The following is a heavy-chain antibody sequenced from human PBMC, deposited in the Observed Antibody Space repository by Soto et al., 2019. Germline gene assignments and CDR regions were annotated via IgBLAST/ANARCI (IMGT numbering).Heavy chain of an antibody. CDR2: IIPILGIA. CDR1: GGTFSSYT. CDR3: AGVGGMGGLRDY. J-gene: IGHJ4*02. Sequence: QVQLVQSGAEVKKPGSSVKVSCKASGGTFSSYTISWVRQAPGQGLEWMGRIIPILGIANYAQKFQGRVTITADKSTSTAYMELGSLRFEDTAVYYCAGVGGMGGLRDYWGQGPLVTVSS. D-gene: IGHD3-10*01. V-gene: IGHV1-69*02.